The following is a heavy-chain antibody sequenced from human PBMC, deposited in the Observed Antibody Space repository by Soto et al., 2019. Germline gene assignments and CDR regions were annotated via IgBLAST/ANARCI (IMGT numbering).Heavy chain of an antibody. Sequence: SETLSLTCTVSGGSISRYYWNCIRQPPGKELEWIGYIYYSGSTRYNPSLKSRITISVDPSKNQISLQLRSVTAADTAVYFCARSTMTPTEAPDYWGQGPLVT. CDR2: IYYSGST. CDR1: GGSISRYY. J-gene: IGHJ4*02. CDR3: ARSTMTPTEAPDY. V-gene: IGHV4-59*01. D-gene: IGHD1-1*01.